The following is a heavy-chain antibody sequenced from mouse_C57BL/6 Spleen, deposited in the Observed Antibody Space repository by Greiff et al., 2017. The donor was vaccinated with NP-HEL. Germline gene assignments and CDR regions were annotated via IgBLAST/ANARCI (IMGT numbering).Heavy chain of an antibody. Sequence: QVQLQQPGAELVRPGSSVKLSCKASGYTFTSYWMDWVKQRPGQGLEWIGNIYPSDSETHYNQKFKDKATLTVDKSSSTAYMQLSSLTSKDSAVYYCARRGRTAQATEGFDYWGQGTTLTVSS. J-gene: IGHJ2*01. V-gene: IGHV1-61*01. CDR1: GYTFTSYW. D-gene: IGHD3-2*02. CDR3: ARRGRTAQATEGFDY. CDR2: IYPSDSET.